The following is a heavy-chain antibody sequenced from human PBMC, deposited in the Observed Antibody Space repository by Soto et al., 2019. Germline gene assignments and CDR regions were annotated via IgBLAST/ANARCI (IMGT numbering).Heavy chain of an antibody. CDR3: VRDLDGGYRP. D-gene: IGHD5-12*01. V-gene: IGHV3-30-3*01. J-gene: IGHJ5*02. CDR1: GFTFSSYD. Sequence: SLRLSCAASGFTFSSYDMSWVRQAPGKGLEWVAFMSYDGSNEHYADSVRGRFTISRDNSKNTLYLQMNSLGAEDTAIYYCVRDLDGGYRPWGQGTLVTVSS. CDR2: MSYDGSNE.